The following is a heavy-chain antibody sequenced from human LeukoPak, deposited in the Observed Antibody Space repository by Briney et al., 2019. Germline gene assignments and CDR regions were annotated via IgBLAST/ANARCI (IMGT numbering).Heavy chain of an antibody. Sequence: GGSLRLSCAASGFTFSSYGMHWVRQAPGKGLEWVAFIRYDGSNKYYADSVKGRFTISRDNSKNTLYLQMNSLRAEDTAVYYCAREINYSIWFDPWGQGTLVTVSS. CDR3: AREINYSIWFDP. CDR1: GFTFSSYG. CDR2: IRYDGSNK. D-gene: IGHD4-11*01. V-gene: IGHV3-30*02. J-gene: IGHJ5*02.